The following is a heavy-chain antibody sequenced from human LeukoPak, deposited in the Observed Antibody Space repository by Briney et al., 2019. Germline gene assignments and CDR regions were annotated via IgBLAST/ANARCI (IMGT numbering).Heavy chain of an antibody. V-gene: IGHV3-15*01. CDR1: GFTFSNAW. CDR2: IKSKTDGGTT. Sequence: GGSLRLSCAASGFTFSNAWMSWVCQAPGKGLEWVGRIKSKTDGGTTDYAAPVKGRFTISRDDSKNTLYLQMNSLKTEDTAVYYCTTDRDCSGGSCYSRYYYYYMDVWGKGTTVTVSS. CDR3: TTDRDCSGGSCYSRYYYYYMDV. J-gene: IGHJ6*03. D-gene: IGHD2-15*01.